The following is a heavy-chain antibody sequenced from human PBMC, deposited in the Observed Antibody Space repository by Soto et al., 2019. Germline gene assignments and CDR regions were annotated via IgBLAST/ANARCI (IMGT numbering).Heavy chain of an antibody. CDR3: ARLEWELPARI. D-gene: IGHD1-26*01. V-gene: IGHV4-39*01. CDR2: IYYRGTT. Sequence: QLQLQESGPGLVKPSETLSLTCTVSGGSISSSIYYWGWIRQPPGKGLEWIGSIYYRGTTYYNPSLKSRVTISVDTSKNQFSLKLSSVTASDTAVYYCARLEWELPARIWGQGTMVTVSS. J-gene: IGHJ3*02. CDR1: GGSISSSIYY.